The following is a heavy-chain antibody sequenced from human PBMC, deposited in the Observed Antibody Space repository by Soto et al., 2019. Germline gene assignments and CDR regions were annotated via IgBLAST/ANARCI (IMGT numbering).Heavy chain of an antibody. CDR1: SGSVSSGSYY. CDR3: ARAQGSYYDFWSGLD. CDR2: IYYSGST. D-gene: IGHD3-3*01. J-gene: IGHJ4*02. V-gene: IGHV4-61*01. Sequence: PSETLSLTCTVSSGSVSSGSYYWSWIRQPPGKGLEWIGYIYYSGSTNYNPSLKSRVTISVDTSKNQFSLKLSSVTAADTAVYYCARAQGSYYDFWSGLDWGQGTLVTVSS.